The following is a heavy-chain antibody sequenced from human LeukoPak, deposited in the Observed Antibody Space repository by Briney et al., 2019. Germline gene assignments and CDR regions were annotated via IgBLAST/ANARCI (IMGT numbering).Heavy chain of an antibody. CDR3: ARGYLSDY. CDR2: IYYSGSA. Sequence: SETLSLTCTVSGGSMSSDYWSWIRQPPGKGLEWIGYIYYSGSANYNPSLKSRVTISVDTSKNQFSLKLSSVTAADTAVYYCARGYLSDYWGQGTLVTVSS. V-gene: IGHV4-59*12. D-gene: IGHD2-2*02. CDR1: GGSMSSDY. J-gene: IGHJ4*02.